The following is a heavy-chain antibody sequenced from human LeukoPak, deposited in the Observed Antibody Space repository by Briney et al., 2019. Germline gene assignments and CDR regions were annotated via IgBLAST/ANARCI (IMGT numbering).Heavy chain of an antibody. CDR2: ISYDGSKK. Sequence: GGSLRLSCAASGFTFSSYGMYWVRQAPGKGLEWVAVISYDGSKKYYAGSVKGRFTISRDNSKSTVYLQMDSLRAEDTAVYYCAKVGPRGYCSSTSCYTPPSGMDVWGQGTTVTVSS. D-gene: IGHD2-2*02. CDR3: AKVGPRGYCSSTSCYTPPSGMDV. V-gene: IGHV3-30*18. J-gene: IGHJ6*02. CDR1: GFTFSSYG.